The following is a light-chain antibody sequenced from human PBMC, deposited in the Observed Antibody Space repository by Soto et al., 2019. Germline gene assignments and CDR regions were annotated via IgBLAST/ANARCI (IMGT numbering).Light chain of an antibody. J-gene: IGKJ1*01. CDR3: QQSYSTPVT. V-gene: IGKV1-39*01. CDR2: AAS. CDR1: QSISSY. Sequence: DIQMTQSPSSLFASVGDRVTITCRASQSISSYLNWYQQKPGKAPKILIYAASSLQSGVPSRFSGSGSGTDFTLTISSLQPEDFATYYCQQSYSTPVTFGQGTKVDIK.